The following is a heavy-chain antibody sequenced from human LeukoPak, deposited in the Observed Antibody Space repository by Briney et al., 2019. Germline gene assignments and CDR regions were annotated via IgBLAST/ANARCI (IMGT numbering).Heavy chain of an antibody. V-gene: IGHV1-69*04. D-gene: IGHD4-23*01. CDR3: ARRSGGNLDDAFDI. J-gene: IGHJ3*02. CDR2: IIPILGIV. Sequence: SVKVSCKASGGTFSSYAISWVRQAPGQGLEWMGRIIPILGIVNYAQKFQGRVTITADKSTSTAYMELSSLRSGDTAVYYCARRSGGNLDDAFDIWGQGTMVTVSS. CDR1: GGTFSSYA.